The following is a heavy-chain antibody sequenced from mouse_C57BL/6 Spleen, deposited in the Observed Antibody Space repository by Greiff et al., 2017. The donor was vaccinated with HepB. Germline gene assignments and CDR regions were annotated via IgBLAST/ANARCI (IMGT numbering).Heavy chain of an antibody. D-gene: IGHD3-2*02. J-gene: IGHJ4*01. CDR3: ARQGALDSSGPLPAMDY. CDR2: IYPGDGDT. V-gene: IGHV1-80*01. Sequence: QVHVKQSGAELVKPGASVKISCKASGYAFSSYWMNWVKQRPGKGLEWIGQIYPGDGDTNYNGKFKGKATLTADKSSSTAYMQLSSLTSEDSAVYFCARQGALDSSGPLPAMDYWGQGTSVTVSS. CDR1: GYAFSSYW.